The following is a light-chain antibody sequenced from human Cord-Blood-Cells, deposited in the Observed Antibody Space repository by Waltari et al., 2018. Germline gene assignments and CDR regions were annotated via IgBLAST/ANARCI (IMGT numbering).Light chain of an antibody. CDR2: GAS. CDR1: QSVSSN. Sequence: EIVMTQSPATLSVSPGERATLSCRASQSVSSNLAWYQQKPGQAPRLLIYGASTRATGIPASFSGSGSGTEFPRTISSLHSEDFAVYYCQQYNNWPRTFGQGTKVENK. V-gene: IGKV3D-15*01. J-gene: IGKJ1*01. CDR3: QQYNNWPRT.